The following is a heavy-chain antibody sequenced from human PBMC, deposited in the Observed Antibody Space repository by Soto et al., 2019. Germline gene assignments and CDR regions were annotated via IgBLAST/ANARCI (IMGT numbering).Heavy chain of an antibody. D-gene: IGHD2-2*01. CDR3: ARDRAGAYVEGGKYQLPGTHAFDI. J-gene: IGHJ3*02. CDR2: IYYSGST. CDR1: GGSISSYY. V-gene: IGHV4-59*12. Sequence: SETLSLTCTVSGGSISSYYWSWIRQPPGKGLEWIGYIYYSGSTNYNPSLKSRVTISVDTSKNQFSLKLSSVTAADTAVYYCARDRAGAYVEGGKYQLPGTHAFDIWGQGTMVTVSS.